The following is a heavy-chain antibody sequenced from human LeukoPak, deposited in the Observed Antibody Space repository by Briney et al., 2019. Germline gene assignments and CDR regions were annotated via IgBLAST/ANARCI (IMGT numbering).Heavy chain of an antibody. D-gene: IGHD3-9*01. CDR2: IYTSGST. CDR3: ARAYYDILTGYYMPPAGGT. V-gene: IGHV4-4*07. J-gene: IGHJ4*02. Sequence: SETLSLTCTVSGGSISSYYWSWIRQPAGKGLEWIGRIYTSGSTNYNPSLKSRVTMSVDTSKNQFSLKLSSVTAADTAVYYCARAYYDILTGYYMPPAGGTWGQGTLVTVSS. CDR1: GGSISSYY.